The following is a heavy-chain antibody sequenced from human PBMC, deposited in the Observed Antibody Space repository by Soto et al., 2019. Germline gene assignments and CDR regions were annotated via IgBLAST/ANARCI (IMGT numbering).Heavy chain of an antibody. J-gene: IGHJ4*02. CDR3: LKDGGLAAAGHGY. CDR1: GFTFSSYG. D-gene: IGHD6-13*01. V-gene: IGHV3-30*18. Sequence: PGGSLRLSCAASGFTFSSYGMHWVRQAPGKGLEWVAVISYDGSNKYYADSVKGRFTISRDNSKNTLYLQMNSLRAEDTAVYYCLKDGGLAAAGHGYWGQGTLVTVSS. CDR2: ISYDGSNK.